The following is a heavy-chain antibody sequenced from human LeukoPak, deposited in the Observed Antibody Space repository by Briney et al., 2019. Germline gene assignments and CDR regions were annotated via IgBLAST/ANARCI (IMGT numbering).Heavy chain of an antibody. J-gene: IGHJ6*03. CDR3: TRHKGGNNVYYYYMDV. CDR1: GFTFSGSA. CDR2: IRSKANSYAT. V-gene: IGHV3-73*01. D-gene: IGHD4-23*01. Sequence: GGSLRLSXAASGFTFSGSAMHWVRQASGKGLEWVGCIRSKANSYATAYAASVKGRFTISRDDSKNTAYLQMNSLKTEDTAVYYCTRHKGGNNVYYYYMDVWGKGTTVTVSS.